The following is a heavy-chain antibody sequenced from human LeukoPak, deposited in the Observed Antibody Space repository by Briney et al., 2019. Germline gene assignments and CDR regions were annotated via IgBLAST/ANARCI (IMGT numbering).Heavy chain of an antibody. V-gene: IGHV1-69*04. J-gene: IGHJ4*02. D-gene: IGHD2-15*01. CDR3: ARAGYCSGGSCFALDY. Sequence: GSSVKVSCKASGGTFSSYAISWVRQAPGQGLEWMGRIIPIFGIANYAQKFQGRVTITADKSTSTAYMELSSLRSEDTAVYYCARAGYCSGGSCFALDYWGQGTLVIVSS. CDR1: GGTFSSYA. CDR2: IIPIFGIA.